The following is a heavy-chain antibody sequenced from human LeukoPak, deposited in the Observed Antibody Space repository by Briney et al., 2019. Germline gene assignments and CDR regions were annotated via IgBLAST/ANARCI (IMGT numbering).Heavy chain of an antibody. CDR3: ARGGAVAGVGY. CDR2: IYYSGST. J-gene: IGHJ4*02. D-gene: IGHD6-19*01. V-gene: IGHV4-59*08. Sequence: PSETLSLTCTVSGGSISSYYWSWIRQPPGKGLEWIGYIYYSGSTNYNPSLKSRVTISVDTSKNQFSLKLSSVTAADTAVYYCARGGAVAGVGYWGQGTLVTVSS. CDR1: GGSISSYY.